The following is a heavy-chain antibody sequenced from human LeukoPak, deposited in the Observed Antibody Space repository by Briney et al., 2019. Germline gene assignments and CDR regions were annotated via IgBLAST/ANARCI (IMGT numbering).Heavy chain of an antibody. V-gene: IGHV4-61*02. J-gene: IGHJ5*02. CDR2: INGSGST. CDR3: ARGWGSTSSNYFDP. D-gene: IGHD2-2*01. CDR1: GGSIISNNFY. Sequence: PSETLSLTCTVSGGSIISNNFYWSWIRQPAGKELEWIGRINGSGSTNYSPSLRGRVTISMDTSKNQFSLNLNSVTAADTAVYFCARGWGSTSSNYFDPWGQGTLVTVSS.